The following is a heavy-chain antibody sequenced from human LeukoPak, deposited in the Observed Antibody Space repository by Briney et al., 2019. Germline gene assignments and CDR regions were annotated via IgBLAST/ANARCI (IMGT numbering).Heavy chain of an antibody. Sequence: KPSETLSLTCAVYVGPFSGYYWSWIRQPPGKGLEWIGEINHSGSTNYNPSLKSRVTISVDTSKNQCSLKLSSVTAADTAVYYCARGRGYYYDSSGYPRPFQHWGQGTLVTVSS. CDR1: VGPFSGYY. V-gene: IGHV4-34*01. D-gene: IGHD3-22*01. CDR2: INHSGST. CDR3: ARGRGYYYDSSGYPRPFQH. J-gene: IGHJ1*01.